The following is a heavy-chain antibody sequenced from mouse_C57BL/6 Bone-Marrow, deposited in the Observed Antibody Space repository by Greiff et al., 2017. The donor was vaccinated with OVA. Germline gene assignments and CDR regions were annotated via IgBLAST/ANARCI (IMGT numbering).Heavy chain of an antibody. CDR2: IDPENGDT. V-gene: IGHV14-4*01. CDR3: TTGSSGSSFWYFDV. D-gene: IGHD1-1*01. J-gene: IGHJ1*03. CDR1: GFNIKDDY. Sequence: EVQLQQSGAELVRPGASVKLSCTASGFNIKDDYMHWVKQRPEQGLEWIGWIDPENGDTEYASKFQGKATITADTSSNTAYLQLSSLTSEDTAVYYCTTGSSGSSFWYFDVGGTGTTVTVSS.